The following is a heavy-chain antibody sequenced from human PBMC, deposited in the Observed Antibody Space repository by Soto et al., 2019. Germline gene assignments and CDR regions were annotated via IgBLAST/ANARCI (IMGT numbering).Heavy chain of an antibody. V-gene: IGHV4-30-4*01. CDR2: IYYSGST. CDR1: GGSISSGDYY. D-gene: IGHD4-17*01. J-gene: IGHJ6*03. Sequence: PSETLSLTCTVSGGSISSGDYYWSWIRQPPGKGLEWIGYIYYSGSTYYNPSLKSRVTISVDTSKNQFSLKLSSVTAADTAVYYCARLGGDYVPHYMDVWGKGTTVTVSS. CDR3: ARLGGDYVPHYMDV.